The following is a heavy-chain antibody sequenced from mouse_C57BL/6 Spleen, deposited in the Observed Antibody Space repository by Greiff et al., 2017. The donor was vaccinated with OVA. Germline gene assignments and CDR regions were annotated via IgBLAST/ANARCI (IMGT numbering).Heavy chain of an antibody. CDR2: INPNNGGT. J-gene: IGHJ3*01. CDR3: AREADYDGAWFAY. V-gene: IGHV1-26*01. D-gene: IGHD2-4*01. Sequence: EVQLQQSGPELVKPGASVKISCKSSGYTFTDYYMNWVKQSQGKSLEWIGDINPNNGGTSYNQKFKGKATLTVDKSSSTAYMELRSLTSEDSAVYYCAREADYDGAWFAYWGQGTLVTVSA. CDR1: GYTFTDYY.